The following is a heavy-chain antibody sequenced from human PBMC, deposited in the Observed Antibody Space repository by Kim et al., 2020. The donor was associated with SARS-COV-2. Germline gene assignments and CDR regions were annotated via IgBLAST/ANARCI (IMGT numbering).Heavy chain of an antibody. J-gene: IGHJ6*02. V-gene: IGHV4-39*01. D-gene: IGHD3-3*01. CDR1: GGSISSSSYY. CDR3: ANLEEWFEDYYYGMDV. CDR2: TYYSGST. Sequence: SETLSLTCTVSGGSISSSSYYWGWIRQPPGKGLEWIGSTYYSGSTYYNPSLKSRVTISVDTSKNQFSLKLSSVTAADTAVYYCANLEEWFEDYYYGMDVWGQGTTVTVSS.